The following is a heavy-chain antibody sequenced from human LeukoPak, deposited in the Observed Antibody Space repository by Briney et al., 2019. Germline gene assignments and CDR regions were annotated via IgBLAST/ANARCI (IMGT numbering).Heavy chain of an antibody. Sequence: PGGSLRLSCAASGFTFSSYSMNWVRQAPGKGLEFIGHVHYSGTANYNPSLRSRVTISIDTSKKHFFLKLKSVTAADTAVYYCARGYGDFRVEGRYFHSWGQGTLVTVSS. CDR1: GFTFSSYS. D-gene: IGHD4-17*01. V-gene: IGHV4-59*01. CDR3: ARGYGDFRVEGRYFHS. J-gene: IGHJ4*02. CDR2: VHYSGTA.